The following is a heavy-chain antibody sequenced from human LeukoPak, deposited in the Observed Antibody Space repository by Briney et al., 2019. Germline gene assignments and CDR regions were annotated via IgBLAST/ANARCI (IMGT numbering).Heavy chain of an antibody. CDR3: ARDGTDYGDYEFDY. CDR1: GFTFSSYW. Sequence: GGSLRLSCAASGFTFSSYWVSWVRQAPGKGLEWVANIKQDGSEKYYVDSVKGRFTISRDNAKNSLYLQMNSLRAEDTAVYYCARDGTDYGDYEFDYWGQGTLVTVSS. D-gene: IGHD4-17*01. CDR2: IKQDGSEK. V-gene: IGHV3-7*03. J-gene: IGHJ4*02.